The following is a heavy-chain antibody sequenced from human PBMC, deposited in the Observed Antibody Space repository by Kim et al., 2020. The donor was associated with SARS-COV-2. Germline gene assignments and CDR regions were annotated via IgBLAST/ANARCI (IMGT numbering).Heavy chain of an antibody. Sequence: ASVKVSCKASGYTFTGYYIHWVRQVPGQGLEWMGIINTSGGTTVYAEKFQGRVTMTRDVSTSTVYMELSSLRSEDTAVYYCEREGVGATSGTAFDVWGQGTMVTVSS. J-gene: IGHJ3*01. CDR2: INTSGGTT. CDR1: GYTFTGYY. V-gene: IGHV1-46*01. CDR3: EREGVGATSGTAFDV. D-gene: IGHD1-26*01.